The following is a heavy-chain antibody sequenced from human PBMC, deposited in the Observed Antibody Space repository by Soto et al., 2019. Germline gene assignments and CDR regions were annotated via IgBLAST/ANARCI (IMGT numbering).Heavy chain of an antibody. V-gene: IGHV3-23*01. CDR1: ASTFSSYS. Sequence: GRSLRLSCAASASTFSSYSMSWVRQAPAKGLEWVSGFRSGGDDDTTYYADSVRGRFTISRDNSKNTLFLQMNSLRAEDTAIYYCAKKVNSGSGSQFFDYWGQGTLVTVSS. J-gene: IGHJ4*02. CDR2: FRSGGDDDTT. CDR3: AKKVNSGSGSQFFDY. D-gene: IGHD3-10*01.